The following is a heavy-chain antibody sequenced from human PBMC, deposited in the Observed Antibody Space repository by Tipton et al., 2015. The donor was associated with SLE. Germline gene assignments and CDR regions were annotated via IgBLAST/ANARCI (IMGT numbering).Heavy chain of an antibody. CDR3: AGEDGRRQGLGPY. V-gene: IGHV4-59*01. CDR1: GTSINGYY. D-gene: IGHD5-24*01. Sequence: TLSLTCTVSGTSINGYYWNWIRQSPGRGLEWVGYISYSGNTNYNPSLKRRVTISVDTSKTHFSLYLSSVTAADTAVYYCAGEDGRRQGLGPYWGQGTLVTVSS. CDR2: ISYSGNT. J-gene: IGHJ4*02.